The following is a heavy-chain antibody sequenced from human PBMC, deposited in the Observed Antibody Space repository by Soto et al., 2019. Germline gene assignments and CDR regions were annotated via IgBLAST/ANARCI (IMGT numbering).Heavy chain of an antibody. CDR1: GFTFSSYG. Sequence: QVPLVESGGGVVQPGRSLRLSCAASGFTFSSYGMHWVRQAPGKGLEWVAVISYDGSNKYYADSVKGRFTISRDNSKNTLYLQMNSLRAEDTAVYYCAKDQGHNWNDVAFDIWGQGTMVTVSS. D-gene: IGHD1-20*01. V-gene: IGHV3-30*18. CDR3: AKDQGHNWNDVAFDI. J-gene: IGHJ3*02. CDR2: ISYDGSNK.